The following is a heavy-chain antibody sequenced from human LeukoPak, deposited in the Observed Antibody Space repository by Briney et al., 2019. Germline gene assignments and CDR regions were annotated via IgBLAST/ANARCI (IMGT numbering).Heavy chain of an antibody. CDR3: ARSFGDSTAGFHH. D-gene: IGHD2-2*01. CDR1: GYSFTTYW. CDR2: IFPGDSNT. V-gene: IGHV5-51*01. Sequence: GESLQISCKGSGYSFTTYWIGWVRQMPGRGLEWMGIIFPGDSNTRYRPSFQGQVTISADKSISTAYLQWSSLKASDTAMYYCARSFGDSTAGFHHWGQGTLVTVSS. J-gene: IGHJ4*02.